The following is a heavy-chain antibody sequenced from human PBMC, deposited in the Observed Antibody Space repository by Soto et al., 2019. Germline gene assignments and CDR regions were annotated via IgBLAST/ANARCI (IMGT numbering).Heavy chain of an antibody. J-gene: IGHJ4*02. V-gene: IGHV4-31*03. CDR3: AGSPITMVRGVDY. Sequence: SETLSLTCTFSGGSISSGGYYWSWIRQHPGKGLEWIGYIYYSGSTYSNPSLKSRVTISVDTSKNQFSLKLSSVTAADTAVYYCAGSPITMVRGVDYWGQGTLVTVS. D-gene: IGHD3-10*01. CDR1: GGSISSGGYY. CDR2: IYYSGST.